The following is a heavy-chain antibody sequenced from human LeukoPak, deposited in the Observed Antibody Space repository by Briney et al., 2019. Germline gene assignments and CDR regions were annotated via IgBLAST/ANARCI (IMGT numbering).Heavy chain of an antibody. CDR3: VGHSSGWSEIDY. CDR1: GYSISSGYY. J-gene: IGHJ4*02. Sequence: PSETLSLTCTVSGYSISSGYYWGWIRQPPGKGLEWIGSIYHSGSTYYNPSLKSRVTISVDTSKNQFSLKLSSVTAADTAVHYCVGHSSGWSEIDYWGQGTLVTVSS. CDR2: IYHSGST. V-gene: IGHV4-38-2*02. D-gene: IGHD6-19*01.